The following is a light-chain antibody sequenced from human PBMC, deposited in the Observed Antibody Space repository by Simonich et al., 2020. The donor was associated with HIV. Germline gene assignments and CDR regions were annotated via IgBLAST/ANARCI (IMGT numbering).Light chain of an antibody. CDR3: QQYNNWPETLT. Sequence: EIVLTQSPGTLSLSPGERATLSCRASQSVSSSHFAWYQQKRGQAPRLLIYGASTRATGIPARFSGSGSGTEFTLTISSLQSEDFAVYYCQQYNNWPETLTFGGGTKVEI. V-gene: IGKV3-15*01. CDR1: QSVSSSH. CDR2: GAS. J-gene: IGKJ4*01.